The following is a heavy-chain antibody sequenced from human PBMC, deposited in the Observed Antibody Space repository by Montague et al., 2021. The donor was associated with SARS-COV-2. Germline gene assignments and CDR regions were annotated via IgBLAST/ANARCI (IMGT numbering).Heavy chain of an antibody. CDR1: GDSISSSHW. D-gene: IGHD3-9*01. CDR3: ARDRGAKTYDLLTGYYINYYYGVDV. V-gene: IGHV4-4*02. Sequence: SETLSLTCAVSGDSISSSHWWTWVRQSPGKGLEWIGEIFHSENTNYNPSLKGRVIISLDMSKNQFSLTLTSVTAADTAVYYCARDRGAKTYDLLTGYYINYYYGVDVWGPGTPVTVSS. J-gene: IGHJ6*02. CDR2: IFHSENT.